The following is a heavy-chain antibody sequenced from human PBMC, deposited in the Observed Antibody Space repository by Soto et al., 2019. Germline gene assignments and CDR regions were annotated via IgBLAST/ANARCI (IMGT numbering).Heavy chain of an antibody. CDR2: IYYSGST. Sequence: SETLSLTCTVSGGSISSYYWSWIRQPPGKGLEWIGYIYYSGSTNYNPSLKSRVTISVDTSKNQFSLKLSSVTAADTAVYYCARDTNYDFWSGPMDVWGQGTPVTVSS. CDR3: ARDTNYDFWSGPMDV. J-gene: IGHJ6*02. V-gene: IGHV4-59*01. D-gene: IGHD3-3*01. CDR1: GGSISSYY.